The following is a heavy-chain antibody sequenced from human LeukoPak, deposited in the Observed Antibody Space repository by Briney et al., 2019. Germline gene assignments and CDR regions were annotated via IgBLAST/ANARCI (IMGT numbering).Heavy chain of an antibody. Sequence: PGGSLRLSCAVSGITLSNYGMSWVRQAPGKGLEWVAGIGDSGGRTNYADSVKGRFTISRDNPKNTLYLQMNSLRAEDTAVYFCAKRGVVIRVILVGFHKEAYYFDFWGQGALVTVSS. CDR2: IGDSGGRT. V-gene: IGHV3-23*01. CDR1: GITLSNYG. CDR3: AKRGVVIRVILVGFHKEAYYFDF. J-gene: IGHJ4*02. D-gene: IGHD3-22*01.